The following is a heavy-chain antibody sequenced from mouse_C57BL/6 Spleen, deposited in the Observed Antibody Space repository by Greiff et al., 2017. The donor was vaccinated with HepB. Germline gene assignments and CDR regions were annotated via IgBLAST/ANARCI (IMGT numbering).Heavy chain of an antibody. V-gene: IGHV2-6-1*01. CDR3: ARQNYYGSSYEAMDY. Sequence: QVQLKESGPGQVAPSQSLSITCTVSGFSLTSYGVHWVRQPPGKGLEWLVVIWSDGSTTYNSALKSRLSISKDNSKSQVFLKMNSLQTDDTAMYYCARQNYYGSSYEAMDYWGQGTSVTVSS. D-gene: IGHD1-1*01. CDR1: GFSLTSYG. CDR2: IWSDGST. J-gene: IGHJ4*01.